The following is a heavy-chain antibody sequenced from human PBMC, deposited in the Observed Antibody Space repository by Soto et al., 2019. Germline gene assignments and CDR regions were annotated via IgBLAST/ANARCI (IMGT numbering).Heavy chain of an antibody. J-gene: IGHJ6*02. V-gene: IGHV3-23*01. Sequence: GGSLRLSCVASGFTFENYAMSWVRQAPGKGLEWVSAISGSGGTTYYSDSVKGRYTISRDNSKNTVYLQMNDLRVEDAAEYFCAKDSWAIFGVPAGEYYAMDVWGQGTTVTVSS. D-gene: IGHD3-3*01. CDR1: GFTFENYA. CDR3: AKDSWAIFGVPAGEYYAMDV. CDR2: ISGSGGTT.